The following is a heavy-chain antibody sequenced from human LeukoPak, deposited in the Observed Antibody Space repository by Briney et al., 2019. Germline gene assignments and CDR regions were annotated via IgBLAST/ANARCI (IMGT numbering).Heavy chain of an antibody. Sequence: ASVKVSCKASGFTFTGYYMHWVRQAPGQGLEGMGWINPNSGGTNYAQKFQGRVTMTRDTSIGTAYLELSRLRSDDTAVYYCAGCYDILTGTCGDGFDIWGQGTMVTVSS. CDR2: INPNSGGT. CDR1: GFTFTGYY. J-gene: IGHJ3*02. D-gene: IGHD3-9*01. V-gene: IGHV1-2*02. CDR3: AGCYDILTGTCGDGFDI.